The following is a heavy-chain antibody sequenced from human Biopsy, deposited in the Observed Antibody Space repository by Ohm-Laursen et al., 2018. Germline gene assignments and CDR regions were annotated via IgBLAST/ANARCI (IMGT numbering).Heavy chain of an antibody. D-gene: IGHD3-3*01. CDR1: GGSFSGTY. CDR2: INHSGST. CDR3: ARGEYYAYWSGARKLNYFDY. J-gene: IGHJ4*02. V-gene: IGHV4-34*01. Sequence: VTLSLTCAVSGGSFSGTYWSWIRQTPGKGLEWVGEINHSGSTKYNPSFESRVTISVDTSKNQFSLNLFSVTAADAARYFCARGEYYAYWSGARKLNYFDYWGQGTLVNVSS.